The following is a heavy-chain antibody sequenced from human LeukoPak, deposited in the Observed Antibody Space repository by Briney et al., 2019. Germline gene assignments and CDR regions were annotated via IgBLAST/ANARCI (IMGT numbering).Heavy chain of an antibody. Sequence: PSETLSLTCAVSGGSISSGGYSGSWIRQPPGKGLEWIGYIYHSGSTYYNPSLKSRVTISVDRSKNQFSLKLSSVTAADTAVYYCASQRSYDSSGYTPTPIDYWGQGTLDTVSS. CDR1: GGSISSGGYS. V-gene: IGHV4-30-2*01. CDR3: ASQRSYDSSGYTPTPIDY. J-gene: IGHJ4*02. CDR2: IYHSGST. D-gene: IGHD3-22*01.